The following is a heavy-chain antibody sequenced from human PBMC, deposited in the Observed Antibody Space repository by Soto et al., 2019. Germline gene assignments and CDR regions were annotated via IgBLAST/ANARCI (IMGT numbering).Heavy chain of an antibody. CDR1: GYTFSSYG. D-gene: IGHD3-16*01. V-gene: IGHV1-18*01. Sequence: QVQLVQSGAEMKKPGASVKVSCKTSGYTFSSYGFSWVRQAPGQGLEWMGWISGYTGNTNYAQKFQGRVTMTTDTSTSTAYMELRSLISDDTAVYYCARSWVTGKGGLDVWGQGTKVAVSS. J-gene: IGHJ6*02. CDR3: ARSWVTGKGGLDV. CDR2: ISGYTGNT.